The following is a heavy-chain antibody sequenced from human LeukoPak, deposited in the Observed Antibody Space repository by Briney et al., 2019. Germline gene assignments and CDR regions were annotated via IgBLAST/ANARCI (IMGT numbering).Heavy chain of an antibody. CDR2: IYNSGTT. D-gene: IGHD1-26*01. Sequence: SETLSLTCTVSGGSFSSYYWTWIRQPAGKGLEWIGRIYNSGTTNYSPSLESRVTMSLDTSKNRFSLSLSSVTAADTAVYYCARDRLGATGHWRIDVWGRGTLGTVSS. CDR3: ARDRLGATGHWRIDV. CDR1: GGSFSSYY. J-gene: IGHJ2*01. V-gene: IGHV4-4*07.